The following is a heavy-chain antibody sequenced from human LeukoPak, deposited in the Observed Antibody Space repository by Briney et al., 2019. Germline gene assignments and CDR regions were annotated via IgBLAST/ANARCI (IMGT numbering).Heavy chain of an antibody. D-gene: IGHD6-6*01. V-gene: IGHV4-4*07. CDR3: ARGTYSSSYQFFQH. CDR2: IYTSGST. CDR1: GGSISSYY. J-gene: IGHJ1*01. Sequence: SETLSLTCTVSGGSISSYYWSWIRQPAGKGLDGIGRIYTSGSTNYNSSLKSRVTMSVDTSKNQFSLKLSSVTAADTAVYYCARGTYSSSYQFFQHWGQGTLVTVSS.